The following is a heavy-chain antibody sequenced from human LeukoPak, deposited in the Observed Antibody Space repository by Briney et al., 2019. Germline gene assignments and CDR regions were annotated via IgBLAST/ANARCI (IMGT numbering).Heavy chain of an antibody. D-gene: IGHD6-19*01. CDR1: GFTFSNYN. V-gene: IGHV3-21*04. CDR3: AKAVAVADPFDY. CDR2: ISSSDSYI. Sequence: SGGSLRLSCAAPGFTFSNYNMNWVRQAPGKGLEWISSISSSDSYIYYADSVKGRFTISRDNSKNTLYLQMNSLRAEDTAVYYCAKAVAVADPFDYWGQGTLVTVSS. J-gene: IGHJ4*02.